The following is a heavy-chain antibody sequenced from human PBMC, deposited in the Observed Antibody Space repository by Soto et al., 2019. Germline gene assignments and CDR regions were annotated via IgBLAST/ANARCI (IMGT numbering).Heavy chain of an antibody. J-gene: IGHJ5*02. Sequence: PSEMQRVTCSVSGGPIGGGGCYWSWNRQHPGKGLEWIGYIYYSGSTYYNPSLKSRVTISVDTSKNQFSLKLSSVTAADTAVYYCARVYDSSGYQLGNWFDPWGQGTLVTVPQ. CDR2: IYYSGST. CDR3: ARVYDSSGYQLGNWFDP. CDR1: GGPIGGGGCY. V-gene: IGHV4-31*03. D-gene: IGHD3-22*01.